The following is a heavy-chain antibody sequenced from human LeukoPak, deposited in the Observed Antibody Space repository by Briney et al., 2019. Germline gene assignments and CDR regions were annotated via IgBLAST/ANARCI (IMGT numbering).Heavy chain of an antibody. CDR2: IYPGDSDT. Sequence: GESLKISCKGSGYSLTTYWIGWVRQIPGKGLEWMGIIYPGDSDTRYSPSFQGQVTISADKSISTAYLQWSSLKASDTAMYCARGLNRQGFDPWGQGTLVTVFS. D-gene: IGHD3/OR15-3a*01. J-gene: IGHJ5*02. CDR3: ARGLNRQGFDP. V-gene: IGHV5-51*01. CDR1: GYSLTTYW.